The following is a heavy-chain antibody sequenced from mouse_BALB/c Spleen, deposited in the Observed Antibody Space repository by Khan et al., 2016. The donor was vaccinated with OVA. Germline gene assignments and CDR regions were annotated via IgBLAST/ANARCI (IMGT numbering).Heavy chain of an antibody. CDR3: TRRGLYDTFAY. CDR1: GYTFTSYW. V-gene: IGHV1-7*01. Sequence: VQLQQSGADLAKPGASVKLSCKASGYTFTSYWMHWVNQRPGQGLEWIAYINPSAGYSEFTQNFKDQATFTTDKSSSTAYIQLSSLTSEDSAVXYCTRRGLYDTFAYWGQGTLVTVSA. CDR2: INPSAGYS. J-gene: IGHJ3*01. D-gene: IGHD2-12*01.